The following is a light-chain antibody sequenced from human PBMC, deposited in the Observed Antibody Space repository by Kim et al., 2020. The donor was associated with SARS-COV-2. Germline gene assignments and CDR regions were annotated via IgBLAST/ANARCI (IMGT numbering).Light chain of an antibody. Sequence: NFMLTQPHSVSESPGKTITISCTRSRGSIANNYVQWYQQRPGSAPTTVIYEDDQRPSGVPDRFSVSIDSPSNSASLSISGLKIEDEADYYCQSDDNTYVVFGGGTQLTVL. CDR2: EDD. J-gene: IGLJ2*01. CDR3: QSDDNTYVV. V-gene: IGLV6-57*03. CDR1: RGSIANNY.